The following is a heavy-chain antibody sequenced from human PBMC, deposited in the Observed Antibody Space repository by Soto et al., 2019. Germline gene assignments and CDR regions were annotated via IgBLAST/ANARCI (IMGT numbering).Heavy chain of an antibody. CDR2: ISWDGGST. CDR3: AKANRGYNSPMHY. CDR1: GFTFDDYA. Sequence: PGGSLRLSCAASGFTFDDYAMHWVRQAPGKRLEWVSLISWDGGSTNYADSVRGRFTISRDDSKNSVYLQMNSLRAEDTALYYCAKANRGYNSPMHYWGQGTLVTVSS. D-gene: IGHD5-12*01. J-gene: IGHJ4*02. V-gene: IGHV3-43D*04.